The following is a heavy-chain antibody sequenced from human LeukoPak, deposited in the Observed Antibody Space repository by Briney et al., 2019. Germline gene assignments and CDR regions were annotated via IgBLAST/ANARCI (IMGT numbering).Heavy chain of an antibody. D-gene: IGHD6-19*01. V-gene: IGHV3-21*01. CDR1: GFTFSSYS. CDR2: ISSSSSYI. J-gene: IGHJ4*02. Sequence: GGSLRLSCAASGFTFSSYSTNWVRQAPGKGLEWVSSISSSSSYIYYADSVKGRFTISRDNAKNSLYLQMNSLRAEDTAVYYCARASFEGGWYGGGFDYWGQGTLVTVSS. CDR3: ARASFEGGWYGGGFDY.